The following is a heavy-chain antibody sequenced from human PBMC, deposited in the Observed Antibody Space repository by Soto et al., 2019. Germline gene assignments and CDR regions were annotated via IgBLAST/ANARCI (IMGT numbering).Heavy chain of an antibody. D-gene: IGHD1-1*01. CDR3: ARGRYGDY. J-gene: IGHJ4*02. V-gene: IGHV1-18*01. CDR2: ISAHNGNT. CDR1: GYDFTTYG. Sequence: QVHLVQSGAEVKKPGASVKVSCKGSGYDFTTYGITWVRQAPGQGLEWMAWISAHNGNTDYAQKPQGRGTVTRDASTSTAYMELRSLRSDNPAVYYCARGRYGDYWGQGALVTVSS.